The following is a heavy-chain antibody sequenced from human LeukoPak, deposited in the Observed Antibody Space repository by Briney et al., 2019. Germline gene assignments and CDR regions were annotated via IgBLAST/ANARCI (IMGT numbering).Heavy chain of an antibody. J-gene: IGHJ3*02. D-gene: IGHD3-22*01. CDR1: GDSISGYF. CDR2: VHYSGAT. V-gene: IGHV4-59*08. CDR3: ARAAYYDSSGYYSLEVFDI. Sequence: SETLSLTCTVSGDSISGYFWSWIRQTPGKGLEWIGYVHYSGATNYNPSLKSRVTMSVDTSKDQFSLKLNSVNAADTAVYYCARAAYYDSSGYYSLEVFDIWGQGTMVTVSS.